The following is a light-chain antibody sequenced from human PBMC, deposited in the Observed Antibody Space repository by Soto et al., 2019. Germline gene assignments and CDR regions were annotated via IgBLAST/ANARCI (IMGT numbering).Light chain of an antibody. CDR2: DTS. CDR1: QRISRT. V-gene: IGKV3-11*01. CDR3: QQRDSWPRT. J-gene: IGKJ1*01. Sequence: EIVLTQSPGTLSLPPRQRATLSCRATQRISRTLAWYQHKPGQAPRLLIFDTSNRATGIPARLSVSGSGTDLTLTISSLEPEDFAIYYCQQRDSWPRTFGQGTKVEIK.